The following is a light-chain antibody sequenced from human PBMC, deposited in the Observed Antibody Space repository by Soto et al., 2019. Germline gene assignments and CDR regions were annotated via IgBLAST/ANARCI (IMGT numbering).Light chain of an antibody. V-gene: IGKV3-15*01. CDR3: QQYDNWPGGT. Sequence: EIVMTQSPATLSVSPGERATLSCRASQSVGSNLAWYQHRPGQAPSLLIYGASTRAAGIPARFSGSGSGTEFTLTISSLQSEDFAVYYCQQYDNWPGGTFGQGTKVEVK. J-gene: IGKJ1*01. CDR1: QSVGSN. CDR2: GAS.